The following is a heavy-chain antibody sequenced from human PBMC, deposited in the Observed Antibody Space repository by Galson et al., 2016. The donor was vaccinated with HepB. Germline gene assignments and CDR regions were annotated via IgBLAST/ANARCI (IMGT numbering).Heavy chain of an antibody. J-gene: IGHJ6*02. CDR3: TTGTPGDV. Sequence: SLRLSCAASGLTFSNAWMSWVRQAPGKGLEWVGRIRSKTEGGTTEYAAPVKGRFTISRDDSRNTLYLQMNSLTTEDNAVYYCTTGTPGDVWGQGTTVTVSS. D-gene: IGHD1-1*01. CDR1: GLTFSNAW. V-gene: IGHV3-15*01. CDR2: IRSKTEGGTT.